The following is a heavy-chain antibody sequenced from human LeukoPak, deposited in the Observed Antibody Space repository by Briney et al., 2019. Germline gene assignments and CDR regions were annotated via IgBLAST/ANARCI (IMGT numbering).Heavy chain of an antibody. CDR2: INSDGSTT. CDR1: GFTFSSYW. Sequence: GGSLRLSCAASGFTFSSYWMHWVRQAPGKGLVWVSRINSDGSTTTYADSLKGRFTISRDNAKNSLYLQMNSLRAEDTAVYYCARDLAWDAFDIWGQGTMVTVSS. J-gene: IGHJ3*02. V-gene: IGHV3-74*01. CDR3: ARDLAWDAFDI.